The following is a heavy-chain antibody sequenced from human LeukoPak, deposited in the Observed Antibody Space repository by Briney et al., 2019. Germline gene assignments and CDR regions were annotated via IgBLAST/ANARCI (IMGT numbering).Heavy chain of an antibody. V-gene: IGHV3-23*01. CDR3: AKGQKKEGVTLRFDY. D-gene: IGHD3-10*01. CDR1: GFTFSNYG. CDR2: ISGSGDNT. J-gene: IGHJ4*02. Sequence: GGSLRLSCSASGFTFSNYGMSWVRQAPGKGLEWVSVISGSGDNTYYAGSVKGRFTISRDNSKNTLYLQMNSLRAEDTAIYYCAKGQKKEGVTLRFDYWGQGTLVTVSS.